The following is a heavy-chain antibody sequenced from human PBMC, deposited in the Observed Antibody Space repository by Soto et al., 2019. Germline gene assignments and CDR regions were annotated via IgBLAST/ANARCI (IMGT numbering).Heavy chain of an antibody. CDR2: ISGSGGST. CDR1: GFTFSSYA. Sequence: EVQLLESGGGLVQPGGSLRLSCAASGFTFSSYAMSWVRQAPGKGLEWVSAISGSGGSTYYADSVKGRFTISRDNSKNPLYLQMNSLRDGDTAVYYCAKARAQYYDFWSGYHVDYWGQGTLVTVSS. J-gene: IGHJ4*02. D-gene: IGHD3-3*01. V-gene: IGHV3-23*01. CDR3: AKARAQYYDFWSGYHVDY.